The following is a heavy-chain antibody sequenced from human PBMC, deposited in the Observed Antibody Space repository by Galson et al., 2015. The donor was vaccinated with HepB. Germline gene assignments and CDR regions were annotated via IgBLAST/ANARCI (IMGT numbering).Heavy chain of an antibody. CDR1: GFTFSSYW. V-gene: IGHV3-7*03. Sequence: SLRLSCAASGFTFSSYWMSWVRQAPGKGLEWVANIKQDGSEKYYVDSVKGRFTISRDNAKNSLYLQMNSLRAGDTAVYYWARDYGDYEGAFDIWGQGTMVTVSS. CDR3: ARDYGDYEGAFDI. J-gene: IGHJ3*02. D-gene: IGHD4-17*01. CDR2: IKQDGSEK.